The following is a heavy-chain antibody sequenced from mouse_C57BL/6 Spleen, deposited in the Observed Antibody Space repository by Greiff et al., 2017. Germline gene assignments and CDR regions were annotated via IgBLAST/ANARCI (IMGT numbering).Heavy chain of an antibody. CDR1: GYTFTDYE. V-gene: IGHV1-15*01. CDR2: IDPETGGT. Sequence: VQLQPSGAELVRPGASVTLSCKASGYTFTDYEMHWVKQTPVHGLEWIGAIDPETGGTAYNQKFKGKAILTADKSSSTAYMELRSLTSEDSAVYYCTSTVVVPYYYAMDYWGQGTSVTVSS. J-gene: IGHJ4*01. D-gene: IGHD1-1*01. CDR3: TSTVVVPYYYAMDY.